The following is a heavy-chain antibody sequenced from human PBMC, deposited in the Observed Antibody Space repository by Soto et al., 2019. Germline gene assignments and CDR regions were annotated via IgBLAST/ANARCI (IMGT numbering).Heavy chain of an antibody. V-gene: IGHV1-46*01. Sequence: GASVKVSCKASGYIFTNHYIHWVRQAPGQGLEWMGIINPSGGSTNYLQKFQGRITMTRDTSTSTVYMELGSLRSEDTAVYFCARADYYDSSGFYYDCWGQGTLVTVSS. CDR1: GYIFTNHY. D-gene: IGHD3-22*01. CDR3: ARADYYDSSGFYYDC. J-gene: IGHJ4*02. CDR2: INPSGGST.